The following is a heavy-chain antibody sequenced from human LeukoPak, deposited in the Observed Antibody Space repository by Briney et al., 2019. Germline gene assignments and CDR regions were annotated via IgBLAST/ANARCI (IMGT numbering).Heavy chain of an antibody. Sequence: PGGSLRLSCAASGFTLRNYWMTWVRQLPGKGLEWVANIKPYGSDKYYVDSLKGRFTISRDNAKKSLFLQMNSLRAEDTAVYYCVEGPTVTYHWGQGTLVTVSS. CDR3: VEGPTVTYH. D-gene: IGHD4-17*01. CDR2: IKPYGSDK. CDR1: GFTLRNYW. V-gene: IGHV3-7*01. J-gene: IGHJ5*02.